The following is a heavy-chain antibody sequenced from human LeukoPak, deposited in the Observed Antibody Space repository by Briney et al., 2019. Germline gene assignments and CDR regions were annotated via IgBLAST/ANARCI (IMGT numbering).Heavy chain of an antibody. CDR3: ARDYYDSSGYYYAL. CDR2: IYTSGGT. J-gene: IGHJ4*02. CDR1: GGSISSYY. Sequence: PSETLSLTCTGSGGSISSYYWSWIRQRAGKGLEWIGRIYTSGGTNYNPSLKSRVTMSIDTSKNQFSLKLSSVTAADTAVYYCARDYYDSSGYYYALWGQGTLVTVSS. V-gene: IGHV4-4*07. D-gene: IGHD3-22*01.